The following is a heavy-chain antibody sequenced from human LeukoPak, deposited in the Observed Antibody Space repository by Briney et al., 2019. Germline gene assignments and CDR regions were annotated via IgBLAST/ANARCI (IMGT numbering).Heavy chain of an antibody. CDR2: LNASGGEA. J-gene: IGHJ5*02. V-gene: IGHV1-2*02. CDR3: ARQGSDGSENVKGFDP. Sequence: AGSLKVSCKASGYTFTGYFIHWVRQAPGQGLEWMGWLNASGGEANYEKKFQGRVTMCSDTSISTAYMQLTSLTSDGTALYYCARQGSDGSENVKGFDPWGQGTLV. CDR1: GYTFTGYF. D-gene: IGHD6-25*01.